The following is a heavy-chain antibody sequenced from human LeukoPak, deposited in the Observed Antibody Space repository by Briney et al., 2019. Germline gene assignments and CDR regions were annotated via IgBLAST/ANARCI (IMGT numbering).Heavy chain of an antibody. D-gene: IGHD5-12*01. V-gene: IGHV1-69*04. CDR3: ARETDLGGYDLFNY. J-gene: IGHJ4*02. Sequence: SVKVSCKASGGTFSSYAISWVRQAPGQGLEWMGRIIPIFGIANYAQKFQGRVTITADKSTSTAYMELSSLRSEDTAVYYCARETDLGGYDLFNYWGQGTLVTVSS. CDR2: IIPIFGIA. CDR1: GGTFSSYA.